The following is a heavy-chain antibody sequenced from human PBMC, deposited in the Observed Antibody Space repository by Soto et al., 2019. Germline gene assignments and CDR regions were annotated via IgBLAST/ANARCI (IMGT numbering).Heavy chain of an antibody. CDR3: ARVGCSGGSCYSVNWFDP. Sequence: GASVKVSCKASGYTFTSYAMHWVRQAPGQRLEWMGWSNAGNGNTKYSQEFQGRVTITRDISASTAYMELSSLRSEDTAVYYCARVGCSGGSCYSVNWFDPWGQGTLVTVSS. CDR2: SNAGNGNT. J-gene: IGHJ5*02. CDR1: GYTFTSYA. D-gene: IGHD2-15*01. V-gene: IGHV1-3*02.